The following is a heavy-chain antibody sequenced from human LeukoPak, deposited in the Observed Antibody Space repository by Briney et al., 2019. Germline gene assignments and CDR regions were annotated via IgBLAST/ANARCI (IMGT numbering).Heavy chain of an antibody. J-gene: IGHJ4*02. CDR3: ARGPINRGVTPSDY. V-gene: IGHV3-74*01. CDR2: INSDGSYT. Sequence: VGSLRLSCAPSGFTFSGYWMHSVRQAPQKGLLCVSRINSDGSYTNYADSVKGRFTISRDNAKNTLYLQMKSLRAEDTAVYYCARGPINRGVTPSDYWGQGTLVTVSS. D-gene: IGHD4-23*01. CDR1: GFTFSGYW.